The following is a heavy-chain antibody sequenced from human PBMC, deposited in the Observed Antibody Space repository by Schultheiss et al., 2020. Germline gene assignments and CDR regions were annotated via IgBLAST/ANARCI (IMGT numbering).Heavy chain of an antibody. CDR2: IKSKRDGATT. Sequence: GGSLRLSCAASGFTFTNAWMIWVRQAPGKGLEWVGRIKSKRDGATTDYAAPVKGRFTISRDDSEKTLYLQMNSLKTEDTAFYYCVTDDTGHDWGYWGQGTLVTVS. D-gene: IGHD7-27*01. V-gene: IGHV3-15*01. J-gene: IGHJ4*02. CDR1: GFTFTNAW. CDR3: VTDDTGHDWGY.